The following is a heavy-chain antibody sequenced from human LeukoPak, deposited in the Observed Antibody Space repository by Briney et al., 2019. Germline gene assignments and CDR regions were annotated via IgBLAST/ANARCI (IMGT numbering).Heavy chain of an antibody. CDR3: ARGVVVVIPYYYYYMDV. Sequence: SETLSLTCAVYGGSFSGYSWNWIRQPPGKGLEWIGEINHSGSTNYNPSLKSRVTISVDTSKNQFSLKLSSVTAADTAVYYCARGVVVVIPYYYYYMDVWGKGTTVTVSS. V-gene: IGHV4-34*01. CDR1: GGSFSGYS. J-gene: IGHJ6*03. CDR2: INHSGST. D-gene: IGHD3-22*01.